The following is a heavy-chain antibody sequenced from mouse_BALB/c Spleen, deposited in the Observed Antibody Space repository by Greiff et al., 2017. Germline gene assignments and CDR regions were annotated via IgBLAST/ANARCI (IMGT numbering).Heavy chain of an antibody. CDR3: ANYYGSSWYFDV. D-gene: IGHD1-1*01. J-gene: IGHJ1*01. CDR2: ISYSGST. CDR1: GYSITSDYA. V-gene: IGHV3-2*02. Sequence: EVQLVESGPGLVKPSQSLSLTCTVTGYSITSDYAWNWIRQFPGNKLEWMGYISYSGSTSYNPSLKSRISITRDTSKNQFFLQLNSVTTEDTATYYCANYYGSSWYFDVWGAGTTVTVSS.